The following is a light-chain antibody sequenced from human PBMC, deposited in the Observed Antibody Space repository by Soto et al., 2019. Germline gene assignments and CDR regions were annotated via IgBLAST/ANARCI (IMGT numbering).Light chain of an antibody. Sequence: DFQMTQSPSSLSASVGDRVTITCRASQSISRYLNWYQQKPGKAPNLLIYSTSNLQSGVPSRFSGSGSVTDFTLTISSLQTEDFATYYCQQSYSIFPTFGGGTKVEIK. V-gene: IGKV1-39*01. CDR2: STS. J-gene: IGKJ4*01. CDR3: QQSYSIFPT. CDR1: QSISRY.